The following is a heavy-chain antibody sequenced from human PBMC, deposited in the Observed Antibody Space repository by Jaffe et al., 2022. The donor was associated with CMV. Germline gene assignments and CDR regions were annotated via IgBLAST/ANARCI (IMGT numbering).Heavy chain of an antibody. V-gene: IGHV1-3*01. CDR2: IIGGNGNT. CDR1: GYAFTNCA. D-gene: IGHD6-19*01. CDR3: AVETYINGCCNFDY. J-gene: IGHJ4*02. Sequence: QVQVVQSGAEVKKPGAAVKVSCKTSGYAFTNCAFHWVRQAPGQSLEYMGWIIGGNGNTNYSPRFQDRVTITRDTSASTVYMDLSSLGSEDTAVYYCAVETYINGCCNFDYWGQGTLVTVSS.